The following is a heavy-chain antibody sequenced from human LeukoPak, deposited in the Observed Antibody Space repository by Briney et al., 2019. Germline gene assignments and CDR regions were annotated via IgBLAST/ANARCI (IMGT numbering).Heavy chain of an antibody. CDR2: INPNSGGT. CDR3: ARARIHGDNSGSYYLQN. CDR1: GYTFTGYY. D-gene: IGHD1-26*01. Sequence: ASVKVSCKASGYTFTGYYMHWVRQAPGQGLEWMGWINPNSGGTNYAQKFQGRVTMTRDMSTSTVYMVLSSLRSEDTAVYYCARARIHGDNSGSYYLQNWGQGTLVTVSS. J-gene: IGHJ4*02. V-gene: IGHV1-2*02.